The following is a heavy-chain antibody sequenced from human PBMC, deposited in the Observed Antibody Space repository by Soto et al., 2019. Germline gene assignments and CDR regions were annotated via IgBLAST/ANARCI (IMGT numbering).Heavy chain of an antibody. D-gene: IGHD3-22*01. CDR2: IIPILGIA. V-gene: IGHV1-69*02. CDR3: ASGPGLSGYDWFDP. CDR1: GGTFSSYT. Sequence: QVQLVQSGAEVKKPGSSVKVSCKASGGTFSSYTISWVRQAPGQGLEWMGRIIPILGIANYAQKFQGRVTITADKSTSTAYMERSSLRSEDTAVYYCASGPGLSGYDWFDPWGQGTLVTVSS. J-gene: IGHJ5*02.